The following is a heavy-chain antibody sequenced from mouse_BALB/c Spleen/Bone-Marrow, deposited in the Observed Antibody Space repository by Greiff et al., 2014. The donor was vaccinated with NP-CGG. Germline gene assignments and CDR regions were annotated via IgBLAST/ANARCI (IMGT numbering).Heavy chain of an antibody. V-gene: IGHV1-22*01. J-gene: IGHJ4*01. CDR1: GYTFTEDT. D-gene: IGHD2-1*01. CDR2: INPNNGGT. CDR3: RRDGNYAIDY. Sequence: EVQLQQSGPELVKPGASVKISCKTSGYTFTEDTMHWVKQSHGKSLEWIGVINPNNGGTTYKQKFKDKATLTVDKSSSTAYMEFRSLTSEDSAVYYCRRDGNYAIDYWGQGTSVTVSS.